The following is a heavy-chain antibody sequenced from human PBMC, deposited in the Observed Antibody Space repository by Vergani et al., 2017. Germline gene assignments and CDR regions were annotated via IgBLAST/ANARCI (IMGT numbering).Heavy chain of an antibody. J-gene: IGHJ4*01. Sequence: QVQLVQSGAEVKKPGSSVKVSCKASGGTFSSYAISWVRQAPGQGLEWMGGIIPIFGTANYAPKFQGRVTITADESTSTAYMELSSLRSEDTAVYYCARNNFGPAAIQLRGYYFDYWGHGTLVTVSS. CDR3: ARNNFGPAAIQLRGYYFDY. D-gene: IGHD2-2*02. CDR1: GGTFSSYA. CDR2: IIPIFGTA. V-gene: IGHV1-69*01.